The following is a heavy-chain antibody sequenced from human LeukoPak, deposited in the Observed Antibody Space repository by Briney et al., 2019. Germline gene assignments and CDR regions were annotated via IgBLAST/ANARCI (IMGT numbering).Heavy chain of an antibody. V-gene: IGHV4-59*08. CDR1: GASISSSY. CDR3: ARLGIYPIQGYNYNYHYMDV. J-gene: IGHJ6*03. D-gene: IGHD1-1*01. CDR2: IYYTGST. Sequence: SETPSLTCTVSGASISSSYWSWIRQPPGKGMELIGYIYYTGSTNYNPSLKSRVTISVDMSKNQFSLQLSSVTAADTAAYYCARLGIYPIQGYNYNYHYMDVWAKGTTVTVSS.